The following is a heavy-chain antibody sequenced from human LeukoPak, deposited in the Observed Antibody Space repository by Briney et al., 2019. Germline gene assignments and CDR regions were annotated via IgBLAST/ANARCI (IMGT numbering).Heavy chain of an antibody. D-gene: IGHD3-3*01. CDR2: MNPNSGNT. CDR3: ARCGNDFWSGYYYYMDV. Sequence: ASVKVSCKASGYTFTSYDINWVRQATGQGLEWMGWMNPNSGNTGYAQKFQGRVTMTRNTSISTAYMELSSLRSEDTAVYYCARCGNDFWSGYYYYMDVWGKGTTVTVSS. J-gene: IGHJ6*03. CDR1: GYTFTSYD. V-gene: IGHV1-8*01.